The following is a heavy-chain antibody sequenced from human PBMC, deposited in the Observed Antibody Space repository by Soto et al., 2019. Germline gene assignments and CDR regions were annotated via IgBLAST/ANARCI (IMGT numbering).Heavy chain of an antibody. D-gene: IGHD3-10*01. CDR3: ARDGGARIWFDP. CDR1: GFTFTNAW. J-gene: IGHJ5*02. V-gene: IGHV3-48*02. Sequence: PGGSLSLSCAVSGFTFTNAWMNWVRQAPGKGLEWVSYISSPSSTIYYADSVKGRFTISRDNAKNSLYLQMNSLRDEDTAVYYCARDGGARIWFDPWGQGTLVTAPQ. CDR2: ISSPSSTI.